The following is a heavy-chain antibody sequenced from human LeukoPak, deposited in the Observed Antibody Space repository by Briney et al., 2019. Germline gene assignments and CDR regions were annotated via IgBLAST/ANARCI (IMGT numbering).Heavy chain of an antibody. Sequence: GGSLRLSCAASGFTFSTYNMNWVRQAPGKGLEWVSSITSGGGYTYYADSVKGRFTTSRVNAKNSLSLRLDGLRAEDTVVYYCARGHYDVLTSSYKWTPDYWGQGTLVTVSS. CDR2: ITSGGGYT. CDR3: ARGHYDVLTSSYKWTPDY. D-gene: IGHD3-9*01. V-gene: IGHV3-21*06. J-gene: IGHJ4*02. CDR1: GFTFSTYN.